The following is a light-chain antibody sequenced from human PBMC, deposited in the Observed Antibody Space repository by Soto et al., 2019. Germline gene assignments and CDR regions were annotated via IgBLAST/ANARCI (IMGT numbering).Light chain of an antibody. V-gene: IGKV1-5*01. CDR3: KQYNIYSF. CDR2: DVS. CDR1: QSISSW. Sequence: DIQMTQSPSTLSASVGDRVTITCRASQSISSWLAWYQQKPGKAPNLLIYDVSSLESGVSSRFRGSGSGKEFPPTISSLQPDDFATFDCKQYNIYSFFGGGTKGEIK. J-gene: IGKJ4*01.